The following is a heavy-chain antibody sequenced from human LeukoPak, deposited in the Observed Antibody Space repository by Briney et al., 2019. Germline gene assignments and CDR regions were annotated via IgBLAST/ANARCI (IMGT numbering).Heavy chain of an antibody. CDR2: IYYSGST. V-gene: IGHV4-39*07. J-gene: IGHJ4*02. Sequence: PSETLSLTSTASGGSISSSSYYWGWIRQPPGKGLERIGSIYYSGSTYYNPSLKSRVTISVDTSKNQFSLKLSSVTAADTAVYYCARDRKGYDILTGYYFWGQGTLVTVSS. D-gene: IGHD3-9*01. CDR1: GGSISSSSYY. CDR3: ARDRKGYDILTGYYF.